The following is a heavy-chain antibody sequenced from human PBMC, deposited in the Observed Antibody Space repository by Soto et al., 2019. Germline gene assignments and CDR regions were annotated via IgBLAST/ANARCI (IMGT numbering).Heavy chain of an antibody. CDR1: GFTFSTYG. V-gene: IGHV3-30*18. Sequence: QVQLVDSGGGVVQPGRSLRLSCAASGFTFSTYGMHWVRQAPGKGLEWVEVISYDGSNKYYADSVKGRFTISRDNSKNTLYLQMSSLRAEDTAVYYCAKGFSYSVIDYWGQGTLVTVSS. D-gene: IGHD5-18*01. J-gene: IGHJ4*02. CDR3: AKGFSYSVIDY. CDR2: ISYDGSNK.